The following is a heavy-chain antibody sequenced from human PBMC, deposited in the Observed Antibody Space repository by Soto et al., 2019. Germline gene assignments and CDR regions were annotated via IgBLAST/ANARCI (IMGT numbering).Heavy chain of an antibody. CDR3: ARDLGGWPDY. Sequence: QVQLVQSGAEVKKPGASVKVSCKTSGYTFTSYAMHWVRQAPGQRLEWMGWINAGNGNTKYSQKFQGRVTITIDTSASTAYMELSSLRSDDTVIYYCARDLGGWPDYWGQGTLVTVSS. J-gene: IGHJ4*02. D-gene: IGHD6-19*01. V-gene: IGHV1-3*01. CDR1: GYTFTSYA. CDR2: INAGNGNT.